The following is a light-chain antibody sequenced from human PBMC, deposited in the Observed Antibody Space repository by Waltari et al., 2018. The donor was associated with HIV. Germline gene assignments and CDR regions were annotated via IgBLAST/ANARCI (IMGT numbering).Light chain of an antibody. CDR1: KLGDKF. CDR3: QAWDSSTHVV. V-gene: IGLV3-1*01. CDR2: QDN. J-gene: IGLJ2*01. Sequence: SYELNQSPSVSVSPGQTASITCSGDKLGDKFACWYQQKAGQSPVLVIYQDNKRPSGIPERFSGSNSGNTATLTISGTQAMDEADYYCQAWDSSTHVVFGGGTKLTVL.